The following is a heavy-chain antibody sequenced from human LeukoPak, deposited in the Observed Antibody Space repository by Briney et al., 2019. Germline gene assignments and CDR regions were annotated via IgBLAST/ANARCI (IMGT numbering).Heavy chain of an antibody. Sequence: SVKVSCKASGGTFSSYTISWVRQAPGQGLEWMGRIIPILGIANYAQKFQGRVTITADKSTSTAYMELSSLGSEDTAVYYCAREAQLPYFDYWGQGTLVTVSS. CDR2: IIPILGIA. CDR1: GGTFSSYT. D-gene: IGHD2-2*01. V-gene: IGHV1-69*04. CDR3: AREAQLPYFDY. J-gene: IGHJ4*02.